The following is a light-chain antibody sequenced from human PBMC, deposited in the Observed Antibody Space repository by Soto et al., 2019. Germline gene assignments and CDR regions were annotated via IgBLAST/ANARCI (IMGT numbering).Light chain of an antibody. CDR1: SSDVGGYNY. CDR2: DVS. Sequence: QSALTQPASVCGSPGQSITISCTGTSSDVGGYNYVSWYQHHPGKAPKLMICDVSYRPSGVSNRFSGSKSGNTASLTISGLQAEDEADYYCTSYTSSNTVVFGGGTQLTVL. V-gene: IGLV2-14*03. CDR3: TSYTSSNTVV. J-gene: IGLJ2*01.